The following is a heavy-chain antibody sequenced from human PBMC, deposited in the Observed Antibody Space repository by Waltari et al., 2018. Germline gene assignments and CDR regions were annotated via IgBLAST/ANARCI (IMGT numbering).Heavy chain of an antibody. D-gene: IGHD2-15*01. V-gene: IGHV5-51*01. CDR3: ARVLEGGGAFDI. J-gene: IGHJ3*02. Sequence: EVQLVQSGAEVKKPGASLKISCKGSGYLLTHDWIGRVPQMPGNGLEWMGIIYPRDAYIRSSPSFQGQVTISADKSINTAYLQWSSLKASDTAMYYCARVLEGGGAFDIWGQGTMVIVSS. CDR1: GYLLTHDW. CDR2: IYPRDAYI.